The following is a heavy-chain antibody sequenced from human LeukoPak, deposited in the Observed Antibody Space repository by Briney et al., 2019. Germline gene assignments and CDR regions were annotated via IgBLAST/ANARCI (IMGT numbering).Heavy chain of an antibody. CDR2: IYYSGST. J-gene: IGHJ1*01. V-gene: IGHV4-59*01. Sequence: PSETLSLTCTVSGGSISSYYWSWIRQPPGKGLEWIGYIYYSGSTNYNPSLKSRVAISVDTSKNQFSLKLSSVTAADTAVYYCATTIAAAGLEYFQHWGQGTLVTVSS. D-gene: IGHD6-13*01. CDR1: GGSISSYY. CDR3: ATTIAAAGLEYFQH.